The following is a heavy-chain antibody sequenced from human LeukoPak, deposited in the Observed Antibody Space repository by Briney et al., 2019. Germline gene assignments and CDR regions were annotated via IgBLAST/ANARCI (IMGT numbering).Heavy chain of an antibody. CDR1: RYTFSYYF. CDR2: ISSSSSYI. Sequence: PGGSLRLSCTASRYTFSYYFMSWIRQAPGKGLEWVSSISSSSSYIYYADSVKGRFTISRDNAKNSLSLQMNSLRAADTAVYSCGRDDVWGSGFHDYWGQGTVVTVSS. D-gene: IGHD3-10*01. CDR3: GRDDVWGSGFHDY. J-gene: IGHJ4*02. V-gene: IGHV3-21*01.